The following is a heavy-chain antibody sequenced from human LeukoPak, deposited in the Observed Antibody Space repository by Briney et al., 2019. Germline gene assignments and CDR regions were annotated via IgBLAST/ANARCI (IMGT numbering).Heavy chain of an antibody. CDR3: ARSHPRRPHEVDILTGYYDY. CDR1: GFTFSSYE. V-gene: IGHV3-48*03. J-gene: IGHJ4*02. Sequence: GGSLRLSCAASGFTFSSYEMNWVRQAPGKGLEWVPYISSSGSTIYYADFVKGRFTISRDNAKNSLYLQMNSLRAEDTAVYYCARSHPRRPHEVDILTGYYDYWGQGTLVTVSS. CDR2: ISSSGSTI. D-gene: IGHD3-9*01.